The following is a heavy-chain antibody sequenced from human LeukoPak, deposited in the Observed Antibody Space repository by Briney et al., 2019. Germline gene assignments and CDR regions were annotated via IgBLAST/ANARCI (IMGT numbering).Heavy chain of an antibody. CDR3: ATDGAGFDT. V-gene: IGHV3-23*01. J-gene: IGHJ5*02. CDR1: GFSFTNYA. Sequence: GGSLRLSCAASGFSFTNYAMSWVRQAPARGPEWLSSMKGGGETFYADSVKGRFTISRDNAKKSLYLEMNNLRAEDTAVYYCATDGAGFDTWGQGVLVTVSS. CDR2: MKGGGET.